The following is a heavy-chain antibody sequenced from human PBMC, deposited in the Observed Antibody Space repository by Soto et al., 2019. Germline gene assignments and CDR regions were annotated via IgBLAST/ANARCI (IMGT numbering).Heavy chain of an antibody. D-gene: IGHD6-19*01. J-gene: IGHJ4*02. V-gene: IGHV1-18*01. CDR1: GYTFGNYG. CDR2: INPYNGNT. CDR3: ARDLIGDNSEWYGIGY. Sequence: QVQLVQSGAEVKKPGASVKVSCTASGYTFGNYGINWVRQAPGQGLEWVGWINPYNGNTNYLLRFHGRATLTTDASTRTVFMELRSLTSDDTAMYFCARDLIGDNSEWYGIGYWGQGTQVTVSS.